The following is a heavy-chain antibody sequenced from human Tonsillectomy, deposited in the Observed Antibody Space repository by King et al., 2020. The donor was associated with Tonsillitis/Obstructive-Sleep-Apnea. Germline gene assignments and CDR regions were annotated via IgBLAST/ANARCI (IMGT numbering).Heavy chain of an antibody. J-gene: IGHJ4*02. Sequence: VQLVESGGGVVQPGRSLRLSCAASGFTFSSYGMHWVRQAPGKGLEWVAVIWYDGSNKYYADSVKGRFTISSDNSKNTLYLQMNSLRAEDTAVYYCARDRGGSYYLDYWGQGTLVTVSS. CDR1: GFTFSSYG. D-gene: IGHD1-26*01. V-gene: IGHV3-33*01. CDR2: IWYDGSNK. CDR3: ARDRGGSYYLDY.